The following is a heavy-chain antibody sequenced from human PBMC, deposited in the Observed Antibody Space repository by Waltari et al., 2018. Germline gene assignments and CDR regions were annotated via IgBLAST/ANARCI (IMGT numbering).Heavy chain of an antibody. CDR3: AGDLAAAGTKIFDY. Sequence: QVQLVQSGAEVKKPGSSVKVSCTASGDTFRSYAFSWVRQAPGQGLEWMGRIIPILSIANYALRFQGRVTITADKSTNTTYMELSSLRSEDTAVYYCAGDLAAAGTKIFDYWGQGTLVSVSS. V-gene: IGHV1-69*04. CDR2: IIPILSIA. J-gene: IGHJ4*02. D-gene: IGHD6-13*01. CDR1: GDTFRSYA.